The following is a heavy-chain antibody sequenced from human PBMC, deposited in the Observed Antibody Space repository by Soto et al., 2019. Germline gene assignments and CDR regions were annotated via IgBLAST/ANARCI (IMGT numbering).Heavy chain of an antibody. CDR1: GGSISSGGYS. V-gene: IGHV4-30-2*05. D-gene: IGHD2-21*02. Sequence: SETLSLTCAVSGGSISSGGYSWSWIRQPPGKGLEWIGYIYHSGSTYYNPSLKSRVTISVDTSKNQFSLKLSSVTAADTAVYYCARGVTTIFNWFDPWGQGTLVTVSP. CDR2: IYHSGST. J-gene: IGHJ5*02. CDR3: ARGVTTIFNWFDP.